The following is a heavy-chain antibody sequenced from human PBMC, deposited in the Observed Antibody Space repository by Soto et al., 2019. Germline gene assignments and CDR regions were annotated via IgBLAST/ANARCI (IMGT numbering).Heavy chain of an antibody. CDR1: GYSFTTYW. Sequence: GESLKISCKGSGYSFTTYWINWVRQMPGKGLEWMGIIYPDDSEIRYSPAFQGQVTISADKSISTAYLQWTSLKASDTAIYYCSKFKYSTSVRYLQQWGQGTPVTVS. CDR3: SKFKYSTSVRYLQQ. D-gene: IGHD6-6*01. J-gene: IGHJ1*01. CDR2: IYPDDSEI. V-gene: IGHV5-51*01.